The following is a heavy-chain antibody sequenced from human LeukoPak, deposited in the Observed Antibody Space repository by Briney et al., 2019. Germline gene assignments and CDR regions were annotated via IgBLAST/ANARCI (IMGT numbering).Heavy chain of an antibody. J-gene: IGHJ4*02. D-gene: IGHD3-10*01. CDR2: INHSGST. CDR3: ARGIKFNYYGSGSSIAPFDY. Sequence: PSETLSLTCAVYGGSFSGYYWSWIRQPPGKGLEWIGEINHSGSTNYNPSLKSRVTISVDTSKNQFSLKLSSVTAADTAVYYCARGIKFNYYGSGSSIAPFDYWGQGTLVTVSS. CDR1: GGSFSGYY. V-gene: IGHV4-34*01.